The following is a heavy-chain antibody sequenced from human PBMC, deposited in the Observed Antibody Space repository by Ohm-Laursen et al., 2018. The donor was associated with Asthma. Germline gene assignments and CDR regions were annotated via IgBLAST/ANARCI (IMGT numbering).Heavy chain of an antibody. CDR3: ATVRKDNGDYFFDH. CDR2: IYFSGST. J-gene: IGHJ4*02. V-gene: IGHV4-31*03. Sequence: PSETLSLTCTVSGGSISSASYFWIWIRQLPGKGLESIGYIYFSGSTYYNPSLMSRLTISVDTSSNQFSLKLSSVTAADTAVYYCATVRKDNGDYFFDHWGQGTLVTVSS. CDR1: GGSISSASYF. D-gene: IGHD4-17*01.